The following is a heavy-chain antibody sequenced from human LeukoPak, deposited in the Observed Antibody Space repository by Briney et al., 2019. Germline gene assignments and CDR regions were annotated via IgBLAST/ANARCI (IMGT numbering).Heavy chain of an antibody. Sequence: SETLSLTCTVSGGSISPYYWTWIRQSPGKGPEWIGYISASGTTDYNPSLKGRVTMSVDTSKSQFSLHLNSVTAADTAVFYCARRSTLFYFDYWGQGALVTVSS. J-gene: IGHJ4*02. CDR2: ISASGTT. CDR3: ARRSTLFYFDY. V-gene: IGHV4-4*09. CDR1: GGSISPYY.